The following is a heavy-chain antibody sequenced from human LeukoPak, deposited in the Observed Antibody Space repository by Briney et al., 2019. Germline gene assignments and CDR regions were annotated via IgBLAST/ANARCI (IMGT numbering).Heavy chain of an antibody. CDR1: GYTFTSYG. D-gene: IGHD5-18*01. J-gene: IGHJ4*02. V-gene: IGHV1-18*01. CDR3: ARHVDTAMVTEVDY. Sequence: GASVKVSCKASGYTFTSYGISWVRQAPGQGLEWMGWISAYNGDTNYAQELQGRVTMTTDTSTSTAYMELRSLRSDDTAVYYCARHVDTAMVTEVDYWGQGTLVTVSS. CDR2: ISAYNGDT.